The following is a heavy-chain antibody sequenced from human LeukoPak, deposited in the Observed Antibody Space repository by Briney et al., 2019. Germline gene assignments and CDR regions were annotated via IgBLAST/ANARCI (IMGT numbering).Heavy chain of an antibody. D-gene: IGHD3-10*01. CDR2: IYYSGST. CDR1: GGSISSSSYY. J-gene: IGHJ4*02. V-gene: IGHV4-39*07. Sequence: ASETLSLTCTVSGGSISSSSYYWGWIRQPPGKGLEWIGSIYYSGSTYYNPSLKSRVTISVDTSKNQFSLKLSSVTAADTAVYYCARDNGVTPRYYYGSGSYYNVGTFDYWGQGTLVTVSS. CDR3: ARDNGVTPRYYYGSGSYYNVGTFDY.